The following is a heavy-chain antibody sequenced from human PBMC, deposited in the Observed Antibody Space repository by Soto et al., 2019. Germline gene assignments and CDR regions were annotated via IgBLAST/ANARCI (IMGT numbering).Heavy chain of an antibody. J-gene: IGHJ4*02. CDR3: ARDFDADSRTDFDY. CDR1: GFIFSDYY. CDR2: ISGNGRII. V-gene: IGHV3-11*01. D-gene: IGHD4-17*01. Sequence: QVQLVESGGGLVKPGGSLRLSCATSGFIFSDYYMHWIRQAPGKGLEWSSYISGNGRIIQYADSAKGRFTISRDNAQNSLDLQMNRLRAEDTALYFCARDFDADSRTDFDYWGQGTLVTVSS.